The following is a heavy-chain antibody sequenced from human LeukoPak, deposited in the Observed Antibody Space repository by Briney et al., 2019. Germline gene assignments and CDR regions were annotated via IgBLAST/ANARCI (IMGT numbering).Heavy chain of an antibody. J-gene: IGHJ5*02. CDR3: AKNGQSGFSFDP. CDR2: GGNSGGT. D-gene: IGHD1-26*01. V-gene: IGHV4-34*01. Sequence: SETLSLTCAVYGGSLNGYYWSWSRQPPGKGLEWIGEGGNSGGTKFNPSLKSRVTISADTSKNQFSLKLSSVTAADTAVYYCAKNGQSGFSFDPWGQGTLVTVSS. CDR1: GGSLNGYY.